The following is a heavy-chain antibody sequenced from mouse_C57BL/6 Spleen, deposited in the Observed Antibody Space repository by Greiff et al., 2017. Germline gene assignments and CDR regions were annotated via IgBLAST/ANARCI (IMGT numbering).Heavy chain of an antibody. V-gene: IGHV5-17*01. J-gene: IGHJ1*03. CDR1: GFTFSDYG. CDR3: ARPDYYGSYWYFDV. CDR2: ISSGSSTI. Sequence: DVKLQESGGGLVKPGGSLKLSCAASGFTFSDYGMHWVRQAPEKGLEWVAYISSGSSTIYYADTVKGRFTISRDNAKNTLFLQMTSLRSEDTAMYYCARPDYYGSYWYFDVWGTGTTVTVSS. D-gene: IGHD1-1*01.